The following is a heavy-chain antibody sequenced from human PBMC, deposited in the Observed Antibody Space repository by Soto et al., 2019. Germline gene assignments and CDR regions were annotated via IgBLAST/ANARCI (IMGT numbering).Heavy chain of an antibody. CDR2: FDPEDGET. CDR3: ATSRYSGSYYYFDY. CDR1: GYTLTELS. D-gene: IGHD1-26*01. J-gene: IGHJ4*02. V-gene: IGHV1-24*01. Sequence: ASVKVSCKVSGYTLTELSMHWVRQAPGKGLEWMGGFDPEDGETIYAQKFQGRVTMTEDTSTDTAYMELSSLRSEDTAVYYCATSRYSGSYYYFDYWGQGTLVNVSS.